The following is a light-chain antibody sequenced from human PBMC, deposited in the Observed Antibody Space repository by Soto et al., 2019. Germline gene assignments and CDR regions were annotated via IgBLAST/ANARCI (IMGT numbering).Light chain of an antibody. CDR3: QQYYSTPPT. V-gene: IGKV4-1*01. CDR1: QSVLYSSNNKNY. J-gene: IGKJ4*01. CDR2: WAS. Sequence: DIVMTQSPDSLAVSLGERATINCKSSQSVLYSSNNKNYLAWYQQKPGQAPKLLIYWASTRESGVPDRLSGSGSGTDFTLTISSLQAEDVAVYYCQQYYSTPPTFGGGTKVEIK.